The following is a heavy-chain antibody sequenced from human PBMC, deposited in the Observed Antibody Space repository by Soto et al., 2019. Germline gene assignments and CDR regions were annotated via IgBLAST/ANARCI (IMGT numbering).Heavy chain of an antibody. V-gene: IGHV4-4*07. D-gene: IGHD3-3*01. J-gene: IGHJ4*02. CDR1: GGSLTEYY. CDR2: VSTSGNV. CDR3: ARDNNDFWSLYPLAFDY. Sequence: PSVTLSLTCTVSGGSLTEYYWSWIRQPAGKGLEWIGRVSTSGNVVSKASLRSRLTMSVDASKNQFSLRLTSVTAADTAVYYCARDNNDFWSLYPLAFDYWGQGALVTVSS.